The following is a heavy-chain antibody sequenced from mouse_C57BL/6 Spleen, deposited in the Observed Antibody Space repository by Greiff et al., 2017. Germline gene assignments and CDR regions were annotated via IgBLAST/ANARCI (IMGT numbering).Heavy chain of an antibody. CDR2: ISGGGGNT. CDR3: ASYGNFYAMDY. D-gene: IGHD2-10*02. V-gene: IGHV5-9*01. CDR1: GFTFSSYT. Sequence: EVQGVESGGGLVKPGGSLKLSCAASGFTFSSYTMSWVRQTPEKRLEWVATISGGGGNTYYPDSVKGRFTISRDNAKNTLYLQMSSLRSEDTALYYCASYGNFYAMDYWGQGTSVTVSS. J-gene: IGHJ4*01.